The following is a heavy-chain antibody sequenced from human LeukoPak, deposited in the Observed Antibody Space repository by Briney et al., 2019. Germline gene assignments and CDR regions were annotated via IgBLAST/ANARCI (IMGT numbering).Heavy chain of an antibody. J-gene: IGHJ4*02. CDR1: GYTFTGYY. Sequence: GASVEVSCKPSGYTFTGYYVQWMRQAPGQGLEWVGWINLNSGDTNYAQKFQGRVTITRETSISTAYMELHRLRSDDTAVYYCARWAGGNAPVASFDYWGQGTLVTVSS. CDR3: ARWAGGNAPVASFDY. V-gene: IGHV1-2*02. D-gene: IGHD1-14*01. CDR2: INLNSGDT.